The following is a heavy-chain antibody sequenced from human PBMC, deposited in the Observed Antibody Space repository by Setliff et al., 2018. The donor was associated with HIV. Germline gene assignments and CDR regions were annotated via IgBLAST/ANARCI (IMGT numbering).Heavy chain of an antibody. J-gene: IGHJ5*02. Sequence: SETLSLTCTVSGGSISSGSYYWSWIRQPAGKGLEWIGRIYTSGSTNYNPSLKSRVTISVDSSKNQFSLKLTSVTAADAAIYYCARQFPPYHSGAHYSDLWNQGTLVTVSS. V-gene: IGHV4-61*02. CDR1: GGSISSGSYY. D-gene: IGHD6-19*01. CDR2: IYTSGST. CDR3: ARQFPPYHSGAHYSDL.